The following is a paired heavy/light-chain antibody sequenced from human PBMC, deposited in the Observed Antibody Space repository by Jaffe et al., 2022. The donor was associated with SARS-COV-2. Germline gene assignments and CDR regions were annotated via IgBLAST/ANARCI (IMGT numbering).Heavy chain of an antibody. J-gene: IGHJ3*01. CDR3: ARRGMVALTDAFDV. CDR1: GYSFVTYA. Sequence: QVQLVQSGAEVKKPGASVKVSCRASGYSFVTYAMYWVRQAPGQSLEWMGWVNPGTGNTKCSQKFQGRVTITRDTSANTAYMELSSLRSEDTAVYYCARRGMVALTDAFDVWGQGTIVTVSS. CDR2: VNPGTGNT. D-gene: IGHD3-10*01. V-gene: IGHV1-3*01.
Light chain of an antibody. CDR1: SSDIGAYNY. J-gene: IGLJ3*02. CDR3: CSYAGTYTWV. V-gene: IGLV2-11*01. Sequence: QSALTQPRSVSGSPGQSVTISCTGTSSDIGAYNYVSWYQQHPGKAPKLMISDVNKRPSGVPDRFSGSKSGNTASLTISGLQAEDEADYHCCSYAGTYTWVFGGGTKLTVL. CDR2: DVN.